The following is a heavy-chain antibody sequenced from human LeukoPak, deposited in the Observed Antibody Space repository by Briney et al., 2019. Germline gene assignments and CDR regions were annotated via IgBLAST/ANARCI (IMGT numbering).Heavy chain of an antibody. D-gene: IGHD6-19*01. CDR3: ARVRGRGYSSGWTFDY. Sequence: PGGSLRLSCAASGFTFSSYSMNWVRQAPGKGLEWVSSISSSSYIYYADSVKGRFTISRDNAKNSLYLQMNSLRAEDTAVYYCARVRGRGYSSGWTFDYWGQGTLVTVSS. V-gene: IGHV3-21*01. CDR2: ISSSSYI. CDR1: GFTFSSYS. J-gene: IGHJ4*02.